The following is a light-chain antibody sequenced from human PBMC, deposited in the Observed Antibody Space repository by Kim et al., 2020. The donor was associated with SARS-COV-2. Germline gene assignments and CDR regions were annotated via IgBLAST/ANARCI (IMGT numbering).Light chain of an antibody. J-gene: IGKJ1*01. CDR3: QQYYSTPT. Sequence: DIHMTQSPSSLSASVGDRVTITCRASQGISNSLAWYQQKPGKAPKLLLYAASRLESGVPSRFSGSGSGTDYTLTISSLQPEDFATYYCQQYYSTPTFGQGTKVDIK. V-gene: IGKV1-NL1*01. CDR2: AAS. CDR1: QGISNS.